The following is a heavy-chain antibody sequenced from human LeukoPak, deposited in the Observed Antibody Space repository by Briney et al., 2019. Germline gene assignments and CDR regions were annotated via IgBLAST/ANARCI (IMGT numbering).Heavy chain of an antibody. Sequence: GGSLRLSCAASGFPVSSYYMSWVRQAPGKGLEWVSVIYIGGRTYYADSVTGRFTISRDNSKNTLYLQMNSLRAEDTAVYYCAKCLGGDYVSDTYWYFDLWGRGTLVTVSS. CDR1: GFPVSSYY. CDR2: IYIGGRT. CDR3: AKCLGGDYVSDTYWYFDL. V-gene: IGHV3-53*01. D-gene: IGHD4-17*01. J-gene: IGHJ2*01.